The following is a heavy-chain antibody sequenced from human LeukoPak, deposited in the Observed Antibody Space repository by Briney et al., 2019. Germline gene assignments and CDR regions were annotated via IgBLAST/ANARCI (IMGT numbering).Heavy chain of an antibody. CDR2: IYHNGTS. D-gene: IGHD2-21*01. J-gene: IGHJ4*02. V-gene: IGHV4-4*02. CDR3: ARGSSGGDLGY. Sequence: PSGTLSLTCAVSVGSISSGNWWSWVRQSPGKGLEWIGEIYHNGTSNNNPSLKSRVTISVDRSKNQFSLNLSSATAADTAVYYCARGSSGGDLGYWGQGTLVSVSS. CDR1: VGSISSGNW.